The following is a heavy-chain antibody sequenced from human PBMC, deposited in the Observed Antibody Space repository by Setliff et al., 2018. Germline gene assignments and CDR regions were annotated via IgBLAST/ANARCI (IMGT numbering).Heavy chain of an antibody. V-gene: IGHV4-34*01. CDR3: ARAPQYSNFWYALSWFDP. Sequence: SETLSLTCTVSGGSISSYYWSWIRQPPGKGLEWIGEISHSGDPNYNPSLKSRVTISLDTSKNQFSLKLTSVTAADTAVYYCARAPQYSNFWYALSWFDPWGQGTLVTVSS. CDR2: ISHSGDP. J-gene: IGHJ5*02. CDR1: GGSISSYY. D-gene: IGHD3-3*01.